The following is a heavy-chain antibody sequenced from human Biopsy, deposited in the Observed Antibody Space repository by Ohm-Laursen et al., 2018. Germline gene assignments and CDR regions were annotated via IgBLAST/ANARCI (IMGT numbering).Heavy chain of an antibody. Sequence: AASVKVSCKGSGYAVNDYFLHWLRQAPGQGPEWMGGISPNSGGTNYAQKFQGRVTMTTDTSTSTVYLELGRLISDDTAVYYCARDIMNRIAGLVARSDVFDVWGQGTLVTVSS. CDR3: ARDIMNRIAGLVARSDVFDV. V-gene: IGHV1-2*02. CDR2: ISPNSGGT. J-gene: IGHJ3*01. CDR1: GYAVNDYF. D-gene: IGHD3-16*01.